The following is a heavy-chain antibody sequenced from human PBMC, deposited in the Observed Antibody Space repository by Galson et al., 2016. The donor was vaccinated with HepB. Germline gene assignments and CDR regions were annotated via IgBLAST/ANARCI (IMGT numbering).Heavy chain of an antibody. CDR3: AGGESKSPFDY. V-gene: IGHV1-2*02. CDR1: AYTFTGYY. Sequence: SVKVSCKASAYTFTGYYMQWVRQAPGQGLEWMGWINPNSGVTKYAQKYQGRVTMTWDTSISTTYMELSRLRSDDTAVYYGAGGESKSPFDYWGQGTLVTVSS. D-gene: IGHD3-16*01. J-gene: IGHJ4*02. CDR2: INPNSGVT.